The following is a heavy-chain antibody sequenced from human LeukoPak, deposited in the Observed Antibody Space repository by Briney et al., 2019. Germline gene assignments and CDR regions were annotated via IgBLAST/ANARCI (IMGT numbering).Heavy chain of an antibody. Sequence: SETLSLTCTVSGGSISSGDYYWSWIRQPPGKGLVWIAYMYYSGSTYYNPSPKSRVTMSADTSKNQLSLKLSSVTAADTAVYYCARPYYYDSRIDPWGQGILVTVSS. V-gene: IGHV4-30-4*08. CDR1: GGSISSGDYY. D-gene: IGHD3-22*01. CDR3: ARPYYYDSRIDP. J-gene: IGHJ5*02. CDR2: MYYSGST.